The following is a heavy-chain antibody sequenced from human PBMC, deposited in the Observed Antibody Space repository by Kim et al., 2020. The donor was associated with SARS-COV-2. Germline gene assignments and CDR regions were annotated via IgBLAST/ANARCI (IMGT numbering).Heavy chain of an antibody. CDR1: GGSLSSSISY. V-gene: IGHV4-39*02. D-gene: IGHD1-1*01. CDR3: AAFYAYNYFDP. Sequence: SETLSLTCSVSGGSLSSSISYWVWIRQPPGKGLEWIGSLSYSGRTYYNASLESRVTISVDTSKNRFSLNLTSVTATDTAEYYCAAFYAYNYFDPWGQGTL. J-gene: IGHJ5*02. CDR2: LSYSGRT.